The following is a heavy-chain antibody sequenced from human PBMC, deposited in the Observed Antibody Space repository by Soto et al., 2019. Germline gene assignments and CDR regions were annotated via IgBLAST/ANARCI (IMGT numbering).Heavy chain of an antibody. D-gene: IGHD5-12*01. CDR1: GFTFSSYA. CDR3: AKSGYGNYYYYMDV. Sequence: EVQLLECGGGLVQPGGSLRLSCAASGFTFSSYAMSWVRQAPGKGLEWVSAISGSGGSTYYADSVKGRFTISRDNSKNTLYLQMKSLRAEDTAVYYCAKSGYGNYYYYMDVWGNVSTVTVSS. V-gene: IGHV3-23*01. J-gene: IGHJ6*03. CDR2: ISGSGGST.